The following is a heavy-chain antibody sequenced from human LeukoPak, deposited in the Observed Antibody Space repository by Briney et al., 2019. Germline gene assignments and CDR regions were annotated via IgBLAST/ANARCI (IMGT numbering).Heavy chain of an antibody. CDR2: INPDSGGT. Sequence: ASVKVSCKASGYTFTGYFTHWVRQAPGQGLEWMAWINPDSGGTQYAQKFQGRVTVTRDTSISTAYMELTRLRSDDTAVYYCARSGTDALDVWGQGTMVTVSS. V-gene: IGHV1-2*02. CDR1: GYTFTGYF. D-gene: IGHD1-14*01. J-gene: IGHJ3*01. CDR3: ARSGTDALDV.